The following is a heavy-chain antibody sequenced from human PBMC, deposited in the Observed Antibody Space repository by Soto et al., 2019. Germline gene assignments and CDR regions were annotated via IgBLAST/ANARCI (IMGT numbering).Heavy chain of an antibody. CDR1: GYTFTSYG. V-gene: IGHV1-18*04. J-gene: IGHJ4*02. D-gene: IGHD2-15*01. CDR2: ISAYNGNT. Sequence: QVQLVQSGAEVKKPGASVKVSCKASGYTFTSYGISWVRQAPGQGLEWMGWISAYNGNTNYAQKLQSRVTMTTDSATSTAYMELRGLRADDTAVYYCVVVPRDYWAQGSLVTVSA. CDR3: VVVPRDY.